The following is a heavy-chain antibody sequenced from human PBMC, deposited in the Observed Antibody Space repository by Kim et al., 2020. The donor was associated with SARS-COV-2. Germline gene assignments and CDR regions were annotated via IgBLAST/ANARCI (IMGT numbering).Heavy chain of an antibody. V-gene: IGHV1-69*13. Sequence: SVKVSCKASGGTFSSYAISWVRQAPGQGLEWMGGIIPIFGTANYAQKFQGRVTITADESTSTAYMELSSLRSEDTAVYYCAREGRGGGNSTPRDYWGQGTLVTVSS. CDR2: IIPIFGTA. CDR1: GGTFSSYA. CDR3: AREGRGGGNSTPRDY. D-gene: IGHD2-21*02. J-gene: IGHJ4*02.